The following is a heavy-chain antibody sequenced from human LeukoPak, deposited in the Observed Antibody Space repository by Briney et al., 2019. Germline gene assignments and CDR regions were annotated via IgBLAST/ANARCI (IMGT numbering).Heavy chain of an antibody. J-gene: IGHJ4*02. CDR2: ISSSGGTT. V-gene: IGHV3-23*01. D-gene: IGHD1-26*01. CDR1: GFTFSSYA. CDR3: AKEDPGATFDY. Sequence: PGGSLRLSCAASGFTFSSYAMKWVRQAPGKGLEWVSGISSSGGTTYYADSVKGRFTISRDNSKNTLYLQMNSLRGEDTAVYYCAKEDPGATFDYWGQGTLVTVSS.